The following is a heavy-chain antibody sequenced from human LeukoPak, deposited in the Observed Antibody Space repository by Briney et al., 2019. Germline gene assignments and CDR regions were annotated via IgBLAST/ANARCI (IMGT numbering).Heavy chain of an antibody. CDR1: GGSISSSSYY. J-gene: IGHJ5*02. V-gene: IGHV4-39*01. CDR2: IYYSGST. CDR3: ARPSARYCSGGSCYSNWFDP. Sequence: PSETLSLTCTVPGGSISSSSYYWGWIRQPPGKGLEWIGSIYYSGSTYYNPSLKSRVTISVDTSKNQFSLKLSSVTAADTAVYYCARPSARYCSGGSCYSNWFDPWGQGTLVTVSS. D-gene: IGHD2-15*01.